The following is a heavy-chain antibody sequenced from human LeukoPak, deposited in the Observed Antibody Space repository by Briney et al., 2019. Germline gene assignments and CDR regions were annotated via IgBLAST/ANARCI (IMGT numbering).Heavy chain of an antibody. D-gene: IGHD2-2*01. Sequence: GGSLRLSWVASGFTFSNYAMHWVRQAPCKGLEWAAVISHDGKERYYGDPVKGRFTISRDISTDTLWLQMDSLRTEDTAVYYCAKGPLRGTAAAIDYWGQGTLVTVSS. CDR2: ISHDGKER. CDR1: GFTFSNYA. CDR3: AKGPLRGTAAAIDY. V-gene: IGHV3-30*18. J-gene: IGHJ4*02.